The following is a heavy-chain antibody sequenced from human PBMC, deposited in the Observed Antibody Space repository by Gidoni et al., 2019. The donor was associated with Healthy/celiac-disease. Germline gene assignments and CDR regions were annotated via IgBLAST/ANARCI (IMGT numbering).Heavy chain of an antibody. CDR1: GFTFSSYS. CDR3: AREGSSGWSKGGEFFDY. CDR2: ISSSSSYI. J-gene: IGHJ4*02. D-gene: IGHD6-19*01. Sequence: EVQLVESGGGLVKPGGSLRLSCATSGFTFSSYSMNWVRQAPGKGLEWVSSISSSSSYIYYADSVKGRFTISRDNAKNSLYLQMNSLRAEDTAVYYCAREGSSGWSKGGEFFDYWGQGTLVTVSS. V-gene: IGHV3-21*01.